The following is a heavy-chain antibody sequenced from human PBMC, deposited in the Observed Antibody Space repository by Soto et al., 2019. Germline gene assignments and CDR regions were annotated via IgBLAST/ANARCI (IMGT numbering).Heavy chain of an antibody. J-gene: IGHJ5*02. V-gene: IGHV5-51*01. CDR1: GYSFTSYW. CDR2: IYPGDSDT. D-gene: IGHD6-13*01. Sequence: GDALKSSCKGSGYSFTSYWIGWVRQMPGKGLEWMGIIYPGDSDTRYSPSFQGQVTISADKSISTAYLQWSSLKASATAMYYCARLGIEAAAFQNWFAPWGQGTRVTVSS. CDR3: ARLGIEAAAFQNWFAP.